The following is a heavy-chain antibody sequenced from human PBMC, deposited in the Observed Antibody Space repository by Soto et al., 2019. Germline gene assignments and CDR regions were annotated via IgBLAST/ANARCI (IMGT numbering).Heavy chain of an antibody. CDR3: AHRPPGTTLWYWFDP. CDR2: IYWDDDK. J-gene: IGHJ5*02. Sequence: SGPTLVNPTQTLTLTCTFSGFSLSTSGVGVGWISQPPGKALEWLALIYWDDDKRYSPSLKSRLTITKDTSKNQVVLTMTNMDPVDTATYYCAHRPPGTTLWYWFDPWGQGTLVTVSS. D-gene: IGHD1-1*01. CDR1: GFSLSTSGVG. V-gene: IGHV2-5*02.